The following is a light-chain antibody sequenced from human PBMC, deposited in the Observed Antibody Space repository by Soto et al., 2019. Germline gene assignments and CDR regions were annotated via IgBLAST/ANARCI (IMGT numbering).Light chain of an antibody. V-gene: IGLV1-44*01. CDR1: SSDIGSNS. CDR3: ATWSDSLKGWV. J-gene: IGLJ3*02. Sequence: QSVLTQPPSASRTPGQRVTLPCSGSSSDIGSNSVNWYQQLPGAAPRLLIYANDHRPSGVPDRFSASKSGTSASLAISGVRSEDEAFYYCATWSDSLKGWVFGGGTKLTVL. CDR2: AND.